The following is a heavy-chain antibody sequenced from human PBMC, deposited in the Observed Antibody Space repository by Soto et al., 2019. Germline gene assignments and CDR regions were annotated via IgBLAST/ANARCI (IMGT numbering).Heavy chain of an antibody. CDR3: ARGMTTVTTIDY. CDR2: IYHSGST. V-gene: IGHV4-30-2*01. CDR1: GGSISSGGYS. D-gene: IGHD4-4*01. J-gene: IGHJ4*02. Sequence: SETLSLTCAVSGGSISSGGYSWSWIRQPPGKGLEWIGYIYHSGSTYYKQSLKSRVTISVDRSKNQFSLKLSSVTAADTAVYYCARGMTTVTTIDYWGQGTLVTVPQ.